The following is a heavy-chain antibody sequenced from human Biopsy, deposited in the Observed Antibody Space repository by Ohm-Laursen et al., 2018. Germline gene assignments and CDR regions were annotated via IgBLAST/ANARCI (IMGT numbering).Heavy chain of an antibody. D-gene: IGHD5-12*01. CDR3: ARGSGYFKLDV. CDR2: INQSGST. V-gene: IGHV4-34*01. Sequence: SDTLSLTYAVNGESSSVYFWNWIRQPPGKGLEWIGEINQSGSTKYNPSLKRRATLSADASNSQFSLRLTSVTAADTAIYYCARGSGYFKLDVWGQGTTVTVSS. CDR1: GESSSVYF. J-gene: IGHJ6*02.